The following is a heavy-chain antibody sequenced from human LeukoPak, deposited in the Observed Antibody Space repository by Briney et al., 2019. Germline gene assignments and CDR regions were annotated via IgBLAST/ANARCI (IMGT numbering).Heavy chain of an antibody. Sequence: GGSLRLSCAASGFXISSNYISWVRQGPGKGLEWVSLIYSGGYTYYADSVKGRFTISRDNSKNTLYLQMNSLRGEDTAVYYCARQRYYYDSSGPYFDYWGQGTLVTVSS. CDR2: IYSGGYT. CDR3: ARQRYYYDSSGPYFDY. CDR1: GFXISSNY. V-gene: IGHV3-53*01. J-gene: IGHJ4*02. D-gene: IGHD3-22*01.